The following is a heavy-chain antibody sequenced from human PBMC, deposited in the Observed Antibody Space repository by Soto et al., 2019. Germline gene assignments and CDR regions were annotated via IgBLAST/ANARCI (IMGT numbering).Heavy chain of an antibody. CDR2: IFGSDADT. J-gene: IGHJ4*01. D-gene: IGHD2-2*01. CDR1: GFTFSTYA. Sequence: GGSLRLCCAASGFTFSTYAMGWVRQAPGQGLEWVSSIFGSDADTYYTDSVKGRFTITRDNSKNTVHLQMNNLRAEDTAIYYCAKYKAPTSPHCLHYWGHGTLVTVSS. CDR3: AKYKAPTSPHCLHY. V-gene: IGHV3-23*01.